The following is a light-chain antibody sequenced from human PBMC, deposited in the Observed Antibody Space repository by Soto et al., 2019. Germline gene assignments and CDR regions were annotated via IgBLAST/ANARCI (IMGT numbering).Light chain of an antibody. CDR3: QQFEDSLT. J-gene: IGKJ4*01. Sequence: EIVLTQAPGTLSLSPGERATLSCRASQSVDSSTLAWYQQKPGQAPRLLISGASNRATGIPDRFSGSGSGTDFTLSISSLDPEDFAVYHCQQFEDSLTFGGGAKVEIK. CDR1: QSVDSST. CDR2: GAS. V-gene: IGKV3-20*01.